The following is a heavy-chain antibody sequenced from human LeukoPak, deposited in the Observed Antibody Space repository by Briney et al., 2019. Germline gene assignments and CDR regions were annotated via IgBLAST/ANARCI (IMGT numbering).Heavy chain of an antibody. D-gene: IGHD3-3*01. J-gene: IGHJ5*02. CDR2: IIPIFGTA. CDR1: GGTFSSCA. CDR3: ARGITIFGVVTTTNWFDP. V-gene: IGHV1-69*13. Sequence: SVKVSGMASGGTFSSCAISWVRQAPGQGLEWMGGIIPIFGTANYAQKFQGRVTITADESTSTAYMELSSLRSEDTAVYYCARGITIFGVVTTTNWFDPWGQGTLVTVSS.